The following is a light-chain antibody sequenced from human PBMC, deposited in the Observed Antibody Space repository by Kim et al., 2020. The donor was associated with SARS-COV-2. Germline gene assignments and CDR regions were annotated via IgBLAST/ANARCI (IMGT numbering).Light chain of an antibody. CDR3: SSYSSSSTLV. CDR2: DFS. J-gene: IGLJ2*01. Sequence: GPTCTVTCTGTSSDVSGYTYVSCYQQHPGKAPTPILSDFSHLPPGVSNRFSGSRSGHTASLTLSALQVKAEADFSCSSYSSSSTLVFGGGTQLTVL. V-gene: IGLV2-14*04. CDR1: SSDVSGYTY.